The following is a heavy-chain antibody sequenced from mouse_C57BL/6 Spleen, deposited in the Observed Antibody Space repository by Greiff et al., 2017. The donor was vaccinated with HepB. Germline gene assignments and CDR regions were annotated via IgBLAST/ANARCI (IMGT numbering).Heavy chain of an antibody. V-gene: IGHV1-15*01. J-gene: IGHJ2*01. CDR1: GYTFTDYE. CDR2: IDPETGGT. Sequence: QVQLEQEEEELVRKRASVTLSWKASGYTFTDYEMHWVKQTPVHGLEWIGAIDPETGGTAYNQKFKGKAILTADKSSSTAYMELRSLTSEDSAVYYCTRPYYFDYWGQGTTLTVSS. CDR3: TRPYYFDY.